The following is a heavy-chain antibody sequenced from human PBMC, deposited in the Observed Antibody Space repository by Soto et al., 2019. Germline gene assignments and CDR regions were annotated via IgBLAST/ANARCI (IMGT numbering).Heavy chain of an antibody. CDR2: ISAYNGNT. V-gene: IGHV1-18*01. J-gene: IGHJ4*02. CDR3: ARDVGDIVVVRAVPFDY. D-gene: IGHD2-2*01. CDR1: GYTFTSYG. Sequence: QVQLVQSGAEVKKPGASVKFSCKASGYTFTSYGITWVRQAPGQGLEWMGWISAYNGNTNYAQKLQGRVTMTTDTSRSTADMELRSLRSDDTAVYYCARDVGDIVVVRAVPFDYWGQGTLVTVSS.